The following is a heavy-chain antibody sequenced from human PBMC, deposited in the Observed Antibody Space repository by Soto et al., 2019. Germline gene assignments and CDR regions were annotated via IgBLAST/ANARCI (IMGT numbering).Heavy chain of an antibody. V-gene: IGHV1-69*02. D-gene: IGHD2-15*01. CDR3: VKYGNPGSATPSYYCMDV. CDR2: IIPVLNVE. CDR1: GGSFTTFI. Sequence: QVQLVQSGPEVKKPGSSVRVSCKASGGSFTTFIVTWVRQAPGQGLEWMGRIIPVLNVEYYAQKFQGRLTITADKFTNSAYSELTILTSEHTAVYYCVKYGNPGSATPSYYCMDVWGLGTTVIVSS. J-gene: IGHJ6*02.